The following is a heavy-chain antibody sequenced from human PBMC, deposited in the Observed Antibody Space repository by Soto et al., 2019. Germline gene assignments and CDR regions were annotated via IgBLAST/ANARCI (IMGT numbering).Heavy chain of an antibody. J-gene: IGHJ4*02. V-gene: IGHV3-33*01. CDR3: ARDKYYDFWSGYYHPNFDY. D-gene: IGHD3-3*01. CDR1: VCTFSSYG. CDR2: IWYDGSNK. Sequence: PVGSLRLSCASSVCTFSSYGMHCVRHAPGKWLEWVAVIWYDGSNKYYADSVKGRFTISRDNSKNTLYLQMNSLRAEDTAVYYCARDKYYDFWSGYYHPNFDYRGQGTLVAV.